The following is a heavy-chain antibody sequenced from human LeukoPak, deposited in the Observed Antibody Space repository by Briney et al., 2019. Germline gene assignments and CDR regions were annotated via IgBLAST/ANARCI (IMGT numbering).Heavy chain of an antibody. CDR2: INHSGST. Sequence: SETLSLTCAVYGGSFSGYYWSWLRQPPGKGLEWIGEINHSGSTNYNPSLKSRVTISVDTSKTQFSLKLASLTAADTAVYYCARRPIVGSTGFYFDPWGPGTLVTVSS. J-gene: IGHJ5*02. CDR1: GGSFSGYY. D-gene: IGHD1-26*01. V-gene: IGHV4-34*01. CDR3: ARRPIVGSTGFYFDP.